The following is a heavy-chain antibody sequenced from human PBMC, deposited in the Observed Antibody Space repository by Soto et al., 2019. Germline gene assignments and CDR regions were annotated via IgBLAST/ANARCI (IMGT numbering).Heavy chain of an antibody. V-gene: IGHV3-23*01. J-gene: IGHJ4*02. CDR2: MSGSSSTT. CDR3: AKNQERELPRVIDF. D-gene: IGHD1-7*01. CDR1: GLTFSNYA. Sequence: GGSLRLSCATSGLTFSNYAMSWVRQAPGGGLEWVSSMSGSSSTTYYADSVRGRFTISRDRSKNTLYLQMSSLRAEDTALYYCAKNQERELPRVIDFWGQGTLVTAPQ.